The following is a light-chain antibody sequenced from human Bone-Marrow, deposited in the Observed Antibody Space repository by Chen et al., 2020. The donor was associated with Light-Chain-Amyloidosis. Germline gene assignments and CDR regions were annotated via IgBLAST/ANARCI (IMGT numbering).Light chain of an antibody. CDR2: RDS. Sequence: SYELTQPLAVSVALGQTARSTCGGNNIGIKNVHWYQQQPGQAPVLVIYRDSNRPSGIPERFSGSNSGNTATLTIRRAQAGDEADYYCQVWDSTTYVFGSGTKVTVL. CDR3: QVWDSTTYV. CDR1: NIGIKN. V-gene: IGLV3-9*01. J-gene: IGLJ1*01.